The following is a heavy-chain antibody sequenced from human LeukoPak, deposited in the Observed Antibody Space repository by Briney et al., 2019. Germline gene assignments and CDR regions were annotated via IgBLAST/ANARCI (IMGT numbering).Heavy chain of an antibody. CDR2: MNPNSGNT. J-gene: IGHJ4*02. D-gene: IGHD5-24*01. Sequence: RASVKVSCKASGYTFTSYDINWVRQATGQGLEWMGWMNPNSGNTGYAQKFQGRVTITRNTSISTAYMELSSLRSEDTAVYYCAREGYSPRDGYNFNFDYWGQGTLVTVSS. CDR1: GYTFTSYD. CDR3: AREGYSPRDGYNFNFDY. V-gene: IGHV1-8*03.